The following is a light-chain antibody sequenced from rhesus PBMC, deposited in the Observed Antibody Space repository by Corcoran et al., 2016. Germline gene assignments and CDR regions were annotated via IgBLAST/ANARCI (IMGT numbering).Light chain of an antibody. CDR3: QQYNSAPPYS. CDR1: QGISSW. V-gene: IGKV1-21*01. J-gene: IGKJ2*01. Sequence: DIQMTQSPSSLSASVGDRVTITCRASQGISSWLAWYQTKPGKAPKLLIYKASSLQSGVPSRFSGSGFVTDFTRTISSLQPEDFATYYCQQYNSAPPYSFGQGTKVEIK. CDR2: KAS.